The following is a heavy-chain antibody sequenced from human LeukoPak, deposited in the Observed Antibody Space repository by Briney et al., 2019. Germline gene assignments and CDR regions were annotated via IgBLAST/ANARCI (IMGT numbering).Heavy chain of an antibody. V-gene: IGHV3-23*01. D-gene: IGHD2-15*01. CDR3: AKAMDIVVVVAATVDY. Sequence: GGPLRLSCAASGFTFSSYGMHWVRQAPGKGLEWVSAISGSGGSTYYADSVKGRFTISRDNSKNTLYLQMNSLRAEDTAVYYCAKAMDIVVVVAATVDYWGQGTLVTVSS. CDR2: ISGSGGST. CDR1: GFTFSSYG. J-gene: IGHJ4*02.